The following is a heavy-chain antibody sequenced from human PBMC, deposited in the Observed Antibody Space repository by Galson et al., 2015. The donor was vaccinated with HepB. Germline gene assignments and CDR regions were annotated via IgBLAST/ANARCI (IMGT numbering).Heavy chain of an antibody. CDR2: IIPIFGTP. CDR3: AREVDLLTGRIWGGFDY. Sequence: SVKVSCKASGGTLSTYAISWVRQAPGQGLEWMAGIIPIFGTPDYAQKFQGRLTVTADESTNTGYMELSSLRSDDTAVYYCAREVDLLTGRIWGGFDYWGQGTLVTVSS. D-gene: IGHD3-9*01. J-gene: IGHJ4*02. CDR1: GGTLSTYA. V-gene: IGHV1-69*13.